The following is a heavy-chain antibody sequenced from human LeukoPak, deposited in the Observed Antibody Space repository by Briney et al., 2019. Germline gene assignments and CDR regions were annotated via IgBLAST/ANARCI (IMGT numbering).Heavy chain of an antibody. CDR3: ARPLVGATPDAFDI. J-gene: IGHJ3*02. V-gene: IGHV5-51*01. Sequence: GASLKISCQGSGSSFTSYWIGWVRQLPGKGLEWMGIIYPGDSDTSYSPSCQGQVTISADKSISTAYLQWSSLKASDTAMYYCARPLVGATPDAFDIWGQGTMGTVSS. CDR1: GSSFTSYW. CDR2: IYPGDSDT. D-gene: IGHD1-26*01.